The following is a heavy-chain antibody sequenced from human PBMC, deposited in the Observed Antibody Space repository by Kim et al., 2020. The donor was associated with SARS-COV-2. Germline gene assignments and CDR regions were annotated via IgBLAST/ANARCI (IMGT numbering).Heavy chain of an antibody. CDR2: INGDGSST. CDR3: ARLSAAAGTFDY. Sequence: GGSLRLSCAASGFTFSSYWMHWVRQAPGKGLVWVSRINGDGSSTTYADSVRGRFTISRDNAKNTLYLQMNSLGAEDTAIYYCARLSAAAGTFDYWGQGTLVTVSS. J-gene: IGHJ4*02. V-gene: IGHV3-74*01. D-gene: IGHD6-13*01. CDR1: GFTFSSYW.